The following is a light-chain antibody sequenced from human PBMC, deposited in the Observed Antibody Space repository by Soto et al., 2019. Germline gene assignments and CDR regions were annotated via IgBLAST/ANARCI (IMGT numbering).Light chain of an antibody. J-gene: IGLJ1*01. V-gene: IGLV1-44*01. CDR3: SSYTSSSTLV. Sequence: QSVLTQPLSVSASPGQRVTISCSGGSSNIGSNTVAWYQHLPGTAPPRLIFTAGQRPSGVPGRFSGSKSGTSASLAISGLQSEDEGDYYCSSYTSSSTLVFGTGTKVTVL. CDR2: TAG. CDR1: SSNIGSNT.